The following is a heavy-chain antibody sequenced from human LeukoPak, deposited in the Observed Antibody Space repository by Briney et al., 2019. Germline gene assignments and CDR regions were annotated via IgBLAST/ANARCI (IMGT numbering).Heavy chain of an antibody. J-gene: IGHJ4*02. D-gene: IGHD3-10*01. Sequence: PGGSLRLSCAASGFTFSSYAMTWVRRAPGKGLEWVSTISGSGGSTYYADSVKGRFTTSRDNTKNTLYLQMSSLRAEDTAAYYCAKIMTRTMVRGVPPSDYWGQGTLVTVSS. CDR2: ISGSGGST. CDR1: GFTFSSYA. CDR3: AKIMTRTMVRGVPPSDY. V-gene: IGHV3-23*01.